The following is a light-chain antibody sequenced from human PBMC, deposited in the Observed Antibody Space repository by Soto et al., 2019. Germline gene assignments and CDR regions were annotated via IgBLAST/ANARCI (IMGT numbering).Light chain of an antibody. CDR3: QQLFDSPIT. CDR1: QVISTS. J-gene: IGKJ5*01. V-gene: IGKV1-9*01. CDR2: AAS. Sequence: DIQLTQSPSSLSASVGESVTITCRASQVISTSLAWYQVKPGKAPKLLIYAASTLESGVPSRFSATVSGTEFSLTITSLQPEDFATYYCQQLFDSPITFGQGTRLEIK.